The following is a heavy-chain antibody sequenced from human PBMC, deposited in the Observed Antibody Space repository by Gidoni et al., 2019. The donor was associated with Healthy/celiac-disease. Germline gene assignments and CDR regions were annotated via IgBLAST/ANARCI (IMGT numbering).Heavy chain of an antibody. D-gene: IGHD4-4*01. Sequence: EVQLVESGGVVVQPGGSLRLSCAASGFTFDDYTLHWVRQAPGKGLEWVSLISWDGGSTYYAESVKGRFTISRDNSKNSLYLQMNSLRTEDTALYYCAKDISNYRSFYYYYYMDVWGKGTTVTVSS. CDR2: ISWDGGST. CDR3: AKDISNYRSFYYYYYMDV. J-gene: IGHJ6*03. V-gene: IGHV3-43*01. CDR1: GFTFDDYT.